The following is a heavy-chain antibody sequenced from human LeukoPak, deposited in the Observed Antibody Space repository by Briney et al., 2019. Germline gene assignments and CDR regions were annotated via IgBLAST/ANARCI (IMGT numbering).Heavy chain of an antibody. V-gene: IGHV1-69*13. CDR1: GGTFSSYA. CDR3: AKGTNSITMIVVPLPLDP. CDR2: IIPIFGTA. Sequence: SVKVSCKASGGTFSSYAISWVRQAPGQGLEWMGGIIPIFGTANYAQKFQGRVTITADESTSTAYMELSSLRAEDTAVYYCAKGTNSITMIVVPLPLDPWGQGTLVTVSS. J-gene: IGHJ5*02. D-gene: IGHD3-22*01.